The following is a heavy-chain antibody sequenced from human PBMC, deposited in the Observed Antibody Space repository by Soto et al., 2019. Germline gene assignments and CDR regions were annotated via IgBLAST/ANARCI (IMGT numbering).Heavy chain of an antibody. Sequence: QVQLVESGGGVVQPGRSLRLSCAASGFTFSSYAMHWVRQAPAKGLEWVAVISYDGSNKYYADSVKGRFTISRDNSKNTLYLQMNSLRAEDTAVYYCARDRGEFNAFDYWGQGTLVTVSS. CDR3: ARDRGEFNAFDY. D-gene: IGHD3-10*01. J-gene: IGHJ4*02. CDR1: GFTFSSYA. V-gene: IGHV3-30-3*01. CDR2: ISYDGSNK.